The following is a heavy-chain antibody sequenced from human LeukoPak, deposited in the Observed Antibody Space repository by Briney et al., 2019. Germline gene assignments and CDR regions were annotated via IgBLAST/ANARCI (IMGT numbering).Heavy chain of an antibody. Sequence: GGSLRLSCAASGFTFSDYFMSWVRQAPGKGLEWLSYISTSGSTIYYADSVKGRFTISRDNAKNSLYLQMNSLRAEDTAVYYCARDTGSSSGWYYYYYYYMDVWGKGTTVTVSS. V-gene: IGHV3-11*04. CDR2: ISTSGSTI. CDR1: GFTFSDYF. CDR3: ARDTGSSSGWYYYYYYYMDV. J-gene: IGHJ6*03. D-gene: IGHD6-19*01.